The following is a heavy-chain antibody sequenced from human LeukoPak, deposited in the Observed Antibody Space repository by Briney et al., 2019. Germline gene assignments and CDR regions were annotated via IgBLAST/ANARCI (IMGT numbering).Heavy chain of an antibody. J-gene: IGHJ4*02. D-gene: IGHD5-12*01. Sequence: PSETLSLICTVSGGSISSSSYYWGWIRQPPGKGLEWIGSIYYSGSTYYNPSLKSRVTISVDTSKNQFSLKLSSVTAADTAVYYCARLGYSGYDYYFDYWGQGTLVTVSS. CDR3: ARLGYSGYDYYFDY. CDR1: GGSISSSSYY. V-gene: IGHV4-39*01. CDR2: IYYSGST.